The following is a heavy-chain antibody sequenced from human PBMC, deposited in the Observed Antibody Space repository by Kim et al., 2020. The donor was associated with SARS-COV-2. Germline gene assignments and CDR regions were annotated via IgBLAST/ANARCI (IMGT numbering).Heavy chain of an antibody. V-gene: IGHV4-59*01. CDR3: ARDLGLRGDWGGFDP. D-gene: IGHD3-16*01. J-gene: IGHJ5*02. Sequence: PSLKSRVTISVDTSKNQFSLKLSSVTAADTAVYYCARDLGLRGDWGGFDPWGQGTLVTVSS.